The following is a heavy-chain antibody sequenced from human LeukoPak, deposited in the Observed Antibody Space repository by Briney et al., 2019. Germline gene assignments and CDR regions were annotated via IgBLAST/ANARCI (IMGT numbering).Heavy chain of an antibody. CDR3: ARVHRPYNIGLMDY. Sequence: ASVKVSCKTSGYTFTDYNMHWVRQAPGQGLEWMGWISGYNDNTNFAQRLQDRISMATDTSTDTAYMTLRSLRSDDTAVYFCARVHRPYNIGLMDYWGQGTQITVSS. D-gene: IGHD6-25*01. CDR1: GYTFTDYN. V-gene: IGHV1-18*04. J-gene: IGHJ4*02. CDR2: ISGYNDNT.